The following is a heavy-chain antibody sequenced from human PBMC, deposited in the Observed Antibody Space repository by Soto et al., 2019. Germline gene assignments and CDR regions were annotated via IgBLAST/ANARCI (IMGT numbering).Heavy chain of an antibody. CDR3: AKSNRGHFWSGYLGYFQH. D-gene: IGHD3-3*01. CDR2: ISYDGSNK. CDR1: GFTFSSYG. Sequence: QVQLVESGGGVVQPGRSLRLSCAASGFTFSSYGMHWVRQAPGKGLEWVAVISYDGSNKYYADSVKGRFTISRDNSKNTLYLQMNSLSAEDTAVYYCAKSNRGHFWSGYLGYFQHWGQGTLVTVSS. J-gene: IGHJ1*01. V-gene: IGHV3-30*18.